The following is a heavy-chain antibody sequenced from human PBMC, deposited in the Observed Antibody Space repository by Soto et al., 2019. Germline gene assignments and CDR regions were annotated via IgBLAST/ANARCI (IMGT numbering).Heavy chain of an antibody. CDR3: AGQVLLWFGSGHYYYYYGMDV. V-gene: IGHV4-34*01. CDR1: GGSFSGYY. J-gene: IGHJ6*02. CDR2: INHSGST. Sequence: SETLSLTCAVYGGSFSGYYWSWIRQPPGKGLEWIGEINHSGSTNYNPSLKSRVTISVDTSKNQFSLKLSSVTAADTAVYYCAGQVLLWFGSGHYYYYYGMDVWGQGTTVTVSS. D-gene: IGHD3-10*01.